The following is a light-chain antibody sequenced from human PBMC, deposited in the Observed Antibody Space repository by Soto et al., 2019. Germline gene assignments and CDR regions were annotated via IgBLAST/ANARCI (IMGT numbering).Light chain of an antibody. CDR1: SSNIGNNA. J-gene: IGLJ3*02. CDR3: AAWDDSVNGRV. Sequence: QSVLTQPPSVSEAPRQRVTISCSGSSSNIGNNAVNWYQQLPGKAPKLLIYYDDLLPSGVSDRFSGAKSGTTASLAISGLQSEDEADYYCAAWDDSVNGRVFGGGTKVTVL. CDR2: YDD. V-gene: IGLV1-36*01.